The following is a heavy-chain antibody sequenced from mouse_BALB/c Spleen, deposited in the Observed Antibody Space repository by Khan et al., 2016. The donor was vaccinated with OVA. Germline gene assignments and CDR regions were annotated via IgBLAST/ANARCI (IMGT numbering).Heavy chain of an antibody. CDR3: ARDRIDY. V-gene: IGHV1-7*01. CDR2: INPSAGYT. Sequence: QVQLKQSGAELAKPGASVKMSCKASGYTFTSYWMHWVKQRPGQGLEWIGYINPSAGYTDYNQKFKDKATLTADTSSSTAYMQLNSLTSEDSAVYYCARDRIDYWGQGTTLTVSS. J-gene: IGHJ2*01. CDR1: GYTFTSYW.